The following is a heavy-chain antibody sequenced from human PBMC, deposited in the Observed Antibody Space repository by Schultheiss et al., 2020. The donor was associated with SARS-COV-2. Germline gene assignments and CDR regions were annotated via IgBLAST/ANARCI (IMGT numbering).Heavy chain of an antibody. J-gene: IGHJ6*02. CDR1: GFTVSSNY. CDR2: IYYSGST. Sequence: GSLRLSCAASGFTVSSNYMSWIRQPPGKGLEWIGSIYYSGSTYYNPSLKSRVTISVDTSKNQFSLKLSSVTAADTAVYYCARGIAVAGRPLYGMDVWGQGTTVTVSS. V-gene: IGHV4-59*02. D-gene: IGHD6-19*01. CDR3: ARGIAVAGRPLYGMDV.